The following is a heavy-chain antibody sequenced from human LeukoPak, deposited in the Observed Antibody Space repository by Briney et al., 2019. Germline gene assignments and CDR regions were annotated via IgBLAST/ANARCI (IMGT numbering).Heavy chain of an antibody. D-gene: IGHD3-22*01. CDR3: ARGRRGYYDSSGPLDY. V-gene: IGHV4-34*01. CDR2: INHSGST. J-gene: IGHJ4*02. Sequence: SEILSLTCAVYGGSFSGYYWSWIRQPPGKGLEWIGEINHSGSTNYNPSLKSRVTISVDTSKNQFSLKLSSVTAADTAVYYCARGRRGYYDSSGPLDYWGQGTLVTVSS. CDR1: GGSFSGYY.